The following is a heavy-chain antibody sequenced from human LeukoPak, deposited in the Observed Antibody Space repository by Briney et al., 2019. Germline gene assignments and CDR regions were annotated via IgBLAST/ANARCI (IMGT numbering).Heavy chain of an antibody. V-gene: IGHV3-30*04. Sequence: GRSLRLSCAASGFTFSSYAMHWVRQAPGKGLEWVAVVSSDGNTKYYADSVKGRFTISRDNSKNIVYLQMNSGRAEDTAVYYCAKEGGSSFTAHWDYWGQGTLVTVSS. J-gene: IGHJ4*02. CDR3: AKEGGSSFTAHWDY. CDR2: VSSDGNTK. CDR1: GFTFSSYA. D-gene: IGHD3-10*01.